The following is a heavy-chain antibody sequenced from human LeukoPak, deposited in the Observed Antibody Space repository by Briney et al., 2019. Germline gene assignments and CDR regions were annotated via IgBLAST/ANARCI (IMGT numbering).Heavy chain of an antibody. CDR1: GYTFTSYY. D-gene: IGHD6-13*01. V-gene: IGHV1-46*01. CDR3: ARAIAAGGAQYFQH. Sequence: ASVKVSCKASGYTFTSYYMHWVRQAPGKAPEWMGIIYTSDGSARYAQKFQGRVTMTRDTSTGTVYMELSSLRSEDTAVYYCARAIAAGGAQYFQHWGQGTLVSAFS. CDR2: IYTSDGSA. J-gene: IGHJ1*01.